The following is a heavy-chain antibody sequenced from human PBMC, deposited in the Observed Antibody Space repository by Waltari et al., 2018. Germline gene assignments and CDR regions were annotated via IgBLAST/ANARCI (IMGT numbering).Heavy chain of an antibody. D-gene: IGHD1-7*01. Sequence: QVQLQESGPGLVKPSETLSLNCTVSGGSISSNYWSWIRQPPGKGLEWSGYIYYSGGTNYNPSLRSRGTLSINTSKNQFSLKLTSVTAADTAVDYCASLGRYTWNYYAFDVWGQGTKVTVSS. CDR2: IYYSGGT. J-gene: IGHJ3*01. V-gene: IGHV4-59*01. CDR3: ASLGRYTWNYYAFDV. CDR1: GGSISSNY.